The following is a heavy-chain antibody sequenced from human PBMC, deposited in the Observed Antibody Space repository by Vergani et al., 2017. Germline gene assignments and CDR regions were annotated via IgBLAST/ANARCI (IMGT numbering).Heavy chain of an antibody. CDR1: GYTFTSYA. Sequence: QVQLVQSGSELKKPGASVKVSCKASGYTFTSYAMNWVRQAPGQGLEWMGRIIPILGIANYAQKFQGRVTITAEKSTSTAYMELSSLRSEDTAVYYCERGGTILYYYDYMDVWGKGTTVTVSS. D-gene: IGHD2-2*01. V-gene: IGHV1-69*09. J-gene: IGHJ6*03. CDR2: IIPILGIA. CDR3: ERGGTILYYYDYMDV.